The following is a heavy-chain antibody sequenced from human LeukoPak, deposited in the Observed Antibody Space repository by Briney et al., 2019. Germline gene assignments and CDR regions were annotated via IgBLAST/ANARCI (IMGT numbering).Heavy chain of an antibody. CDR1: GFTLVDNA. Sequence: GGSLRLSCAASGFTLVDNAMHSVRQAPGKGLEWVSLISGDGGSTYYADSVKGRFTISRDNSKNSLFLQMNNLRTEDTALYYCAKAHVIEMATMQNWGQGTLVTVSS. CDR3: AKAHVIEMATMQN. V-gene: IGHV3-43*02. CDR2: ISGDGGST. D-gene: IGHD5-24*01. J-gene: IGHJ4*02.